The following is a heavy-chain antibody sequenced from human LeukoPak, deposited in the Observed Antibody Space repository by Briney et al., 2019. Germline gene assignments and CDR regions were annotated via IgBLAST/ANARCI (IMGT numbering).Heavy chain of an antibody. D-gene: IGHD4-17*01. CDR1: GFSLTTGGLG. CDR3: VHVHTTVTTV. CDR2: IYWDDDK. Sequence: ESGPTLVKPTQTLTLTCTFSGFSLTTGGLGVGWIRQPPGKALEWLALIYWDDDKRYRPSLKSRLTITKDTPKNQVVLTMTNMDPVDTATYYCVHVHTTVTTVWGQGTLVTVSS. V-gene: IGHV2-5*02. J-gene: IGHJ4*02.